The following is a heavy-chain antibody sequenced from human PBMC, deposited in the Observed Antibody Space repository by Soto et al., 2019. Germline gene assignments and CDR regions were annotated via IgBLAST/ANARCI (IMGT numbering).Heavy chain of an antibody. CDR2: ISAYNGNT. CDR3: ARDKTRGLEWPPDYYYYYGMDV. V-gene: IGHV1-18*01. CDR1: GYSFTNFV. Sequence: ASVKVSCKASGYSFTNFVISWVRQAPGQGLEWMGWISAYNGNTNYAQKLQGRVTMTTDTSTSTAYMELRSLRSDDTAVYYCARDKTRGLEWPPDYYYYYGMDVWGQGTTVTVSS. J-gene: IGHJ6*02. D-gene: IGHD3-3*01.